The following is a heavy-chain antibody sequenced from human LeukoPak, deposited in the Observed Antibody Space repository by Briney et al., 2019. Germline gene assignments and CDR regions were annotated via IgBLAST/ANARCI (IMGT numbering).Heavy chain of an antibody. CDR1: GFTFSTYG. CDR2: VRYDGSNE. Sequence: PGGFLRLSCAASGFTFSTYGMHWVRQAPGKGLEWVAFVRYDGSNEYYADSVKGRFTISRDNSKNTLSLQMNSLRPEDTAVYYCAKNSMASSSRHSNYCDYWGQGTLVTVSA. CDR3: AKNSMASSSRHSNYCDY. J-gene: IGHJ4*02. D-gene: IGHD6-6*01. V-gene: IGHV3-30*02.